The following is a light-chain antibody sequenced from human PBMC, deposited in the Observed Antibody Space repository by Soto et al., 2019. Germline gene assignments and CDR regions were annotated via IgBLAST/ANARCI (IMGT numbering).Light chain of an antibody. J-gene: IGKJ2*01. CDR3: QQYGSSPPYT. V-gene: IGKV3-20*01. CDR1: QSVSSSY. Sequence: EIVLTQSPGILSLSPGERATLSCRASQSVSSSYLAWYQQKPGQAPRLLIYGASNRATGIPGRFSASGSKTNFTLTISRLEPEDFAEYYCQQYGSSPPYTFGQGTKLEIK. CDR2: GAS.